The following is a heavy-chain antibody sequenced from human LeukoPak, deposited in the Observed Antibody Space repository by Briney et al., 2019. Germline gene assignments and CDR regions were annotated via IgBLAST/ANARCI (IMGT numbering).Heavy chain of an antibody. D-gene: IGHD6-19*01. CDR1: GYTFTSCA. V-gene: IGHV7-4-1*02. CDR3: ARDLGSSGWYDEEDAFDI. Sequence: ASVKVSCKASGYTFTSCAMNWVRQAPGQGLEWMGWINTNTGNPTYAQGFTGRFVFSLDTSVSTAYLQISSLKAEDTAVYYCARDLGSSGWYDEEDAFDIWGQGTMVTVSS. CDR2: INTNTGNP. J-gene: IGHJ3*02.